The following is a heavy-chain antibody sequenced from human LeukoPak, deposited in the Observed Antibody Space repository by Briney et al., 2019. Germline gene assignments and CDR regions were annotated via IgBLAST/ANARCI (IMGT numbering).Heavy chain of an antibody. V-gene: IGHV1-2*02. Sequence: ASVKVSCKASGYTFTGYYMHWVRQAPGQGLEWMGWINPNSSGTNYAQKFQGRVTMTRDTSISTAYMELSGLRSDDTAVYFCARDSDYDASGYYGTPYNFDYWGQGALVAVSS. J-gene: IGHJ4*02. CDR2: INPNSSGT. CDR1: GYTFTGYY. CDR3: ARDSDYDASGYYGTPYNFDY. D-gene: IGHD3-22*01.